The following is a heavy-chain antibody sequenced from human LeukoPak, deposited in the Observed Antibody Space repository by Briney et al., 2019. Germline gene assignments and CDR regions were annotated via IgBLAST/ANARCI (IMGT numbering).Heavy chain of an antibody. CDR3: ARGQVETAIPGDY. Sequence: GGSLRLSCAAFGFTFSSNAMHWVRQAPGKGLEWVAVIWYDGSNKYHADSVKGRFTISRDNSKNTLYLQMNSLRAEDTAVYYCARGQVETAIPGDYWGQGTLVTVSS. CDR1: GFTFSSNA. CDR2: IWYDGSNK. D-gene: IGHD2-21*02. J-gene: IGHJ4*02. V-gene: IGHV3-33*01.